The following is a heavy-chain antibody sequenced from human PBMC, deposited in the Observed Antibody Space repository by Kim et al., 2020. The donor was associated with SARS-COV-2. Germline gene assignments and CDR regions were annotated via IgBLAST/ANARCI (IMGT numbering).Heavy chain of an antibody. Sequence: GGSLRLSCAASRFTFSNAWMSWVRQAPGKGLEWVGRIKSKTDGGTTDYAAPVKGRFTISRDDSKNTLYLQMNSLKTEDTAVYYCTTVLRYFDWTIIGDYYYYYGMDVWGQGTTVTVSS. J-gene: IGHJ6*02. CDR2: IKSKTDGGTT. D-gene: IGHD3-9*01. CDR1: RFTFSNAW. V-gene: IGHV3-15*01. CDR3: TTVLRYFDWTIIGDYYYYYGMDV.